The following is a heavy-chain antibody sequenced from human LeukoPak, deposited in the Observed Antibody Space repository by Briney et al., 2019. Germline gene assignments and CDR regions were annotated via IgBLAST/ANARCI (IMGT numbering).Heavy chain of an antibody. D-gene: IGHD1-26*01. V-gene: IGHV3-74*01. Sequence: GGSLRLSCAASGLTFNNYAMNWVRQAPGKGLEWVSRINSDGSSTSYADSVKGRFTISRDNAKNTLYLQMNSLRAEDTAVYYCARGGKYSGSSFDYWGQGTLVTVSS. CDR3: ARGGKYSGSSFDY. CDR2: INSDGSST. CDR1: GLTFNNYA. J-gene: IGHJ4*02.